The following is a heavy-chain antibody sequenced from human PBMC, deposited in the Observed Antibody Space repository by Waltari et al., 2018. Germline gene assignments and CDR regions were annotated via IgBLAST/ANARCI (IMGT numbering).Heavy chain of an antibody. Sequence: EVQLLESGGGLVQPGGSLRLSCAASGFTFSSYAMSWVRQAPGKGLGWVSAISGSGGSTYYADSVKGRFTISRDNSKNTVDLQMNSLRAEDTAVYYCAKSNMGDDYGDLLDPEFDYWGQGTLVTVSS. CDR1: GFTFSSYA. V-gene: IGHV3-23*01. J-gene: IGHJ4*02. D-gene: IGHD4-17*01. CDR2: ISGSGGST. CDR3: AKSNMGDDYGDLLDPEFDY.